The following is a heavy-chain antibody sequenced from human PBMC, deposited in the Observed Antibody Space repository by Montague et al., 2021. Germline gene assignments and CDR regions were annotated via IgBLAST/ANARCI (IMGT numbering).Heavy chain of an antibody. Sequence: SETLSLTCSVSGDSVSCGIYHWGWLRQSPGKGLEWIGYICDGGSATYNTSLGSRVTMSLDTSSNQFSLSLRSATAADTAVYYCAAYYYGGGGRGSWGQGTLVTVSS. CDR1: GDSVSCGIYH. J-gene: IGHJ5*02. V-gene: IGHV4-61*01. CDR3: AAYYYGGGGRGS. CDR2: ICDGGSA. D-gene: IGHD3-22*01.